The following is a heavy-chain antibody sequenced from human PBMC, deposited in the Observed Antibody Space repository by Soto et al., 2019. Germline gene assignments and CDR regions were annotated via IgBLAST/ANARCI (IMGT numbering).Heavy chain of an antibody. Sequence: QVQLQESGPGLVKPSETLSLTCTVSGDSMTKYYWSWIRQPAVKGLEWIGRIYTSGSTNYNPSLKSRVTMPIDTSNNHFSLNLKSVTAADTGMYYCARTVGAAYYFAFWGQGALVTVSS. CDR2: IYTSGST. D-gene: IGHD1-26*01. J-gene: IGHJ4*02. CDR3: ARTVGAAYYFAF. V-gene: IGHV4-4*07. CDR1: GDSMTKYY.